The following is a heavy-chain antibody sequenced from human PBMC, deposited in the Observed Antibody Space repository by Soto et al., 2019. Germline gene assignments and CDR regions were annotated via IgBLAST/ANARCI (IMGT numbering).Heavy chain of an antibody. V-gene: IGHV3-30*18. CDR1: GFTFSSYG. J-gene: IGHJ6*03. CDR3: AKAMVRGVIGYYYYMDV. CDR2: ISYDGSNN. D-gene: IGHD3-10*01. Sequence: QVQLVESGGGVVQPGRSLRLSCAASGFTFSSYGMHWVRQAPGTGLEWVAVISYDGSNNYYADSVKGRFTISRDNSKNTLYLQMNSLRAEDTAVYYCAKAMVRGVIGYYYYMDVWGKGTTVTVSS.